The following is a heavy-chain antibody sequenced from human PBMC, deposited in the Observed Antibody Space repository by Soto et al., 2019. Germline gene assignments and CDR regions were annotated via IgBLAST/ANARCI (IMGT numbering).Heavy chain of an antibody. D-gene: IGHD4-17*01. Sequence: EVQLVESGGGLVKPGGSLRLSCAASGFTFSNAWMSWVRQAPGKGLEWVGRIKSKTDGGTTDYAAPVKGRFTISRDDSKNTLYLQMNSLKTEDTAVYYCTTGAPVDGDLYYYYGMDVWGQGTTVTVSS. CDR1: GFTFSNAW. CDR2: IKSKTDGGTT. J-gene: IGHJ6*02. V-gene: IGHV3-15*01. CDR3: TTGAPVDGDLYYYYGMDV.